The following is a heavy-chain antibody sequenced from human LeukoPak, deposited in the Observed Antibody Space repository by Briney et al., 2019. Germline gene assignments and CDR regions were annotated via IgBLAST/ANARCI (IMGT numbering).Heavy chain of an antibody. D-gene: IGHD4-23*01. CDR1: GFTFSNYG. CDR3: AKDSGYSKGYFDY. Sequence: PGESLRLSCAVSGFTFSNYGMHWVRQAPDKGLEWVAFIRYDGSHKYYADSVKGRFTISRDNSKNTLYLQMSSLRADDTAVFYCAKDSGYSKGYFDYWGQGTLVTVSS. CDR2: IRYDGSHK. J-gene: IGHJ4*02. V-gene: IGHV3-30*02.